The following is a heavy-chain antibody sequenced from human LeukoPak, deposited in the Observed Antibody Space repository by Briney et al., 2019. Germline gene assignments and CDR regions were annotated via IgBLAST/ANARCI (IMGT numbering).Heavy chain of an antibody. CDR2: IIPILGIA. CDR1: GGTFSSYA. J-gene: IGHJ4*02. D-gene: IGHD6-13*01. Sequence: ASVKVSCKASGGTFSSYAISWVRQAPGQGLEWMGRIIPILGIANYAQKFQGRVTITADKSTSTAYMELSSLRSEDTAVYYCARSPYSSSWIFGYWGQGTLVTVS. CDR3: ARSPYSSSWIFGY. V-gene: IGHV1-69*04.